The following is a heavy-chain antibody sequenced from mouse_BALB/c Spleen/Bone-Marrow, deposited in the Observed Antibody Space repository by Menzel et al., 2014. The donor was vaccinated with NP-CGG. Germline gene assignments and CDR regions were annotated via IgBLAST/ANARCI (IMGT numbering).Heavy chain of an antibody. CDR2: IDPGNGNT. Sequence: VQLKESGAELVKPGASVKLSCTASGFNIKDTYMHWVQQRPEQGLEWIGRIDPGNGNTKYHPNFQGKATITADTSSNTVYLQLSSLTSEDTAVYYCASYYYGSSSFAYWGQGTMVTVSA. D-gene: IGHD1-1*01. J-gene: IGHJ3*01. V-gene: IGHV14-3*02. CDR3: ASYYYGSSSFAY. CDR1: GFNIKDTY.